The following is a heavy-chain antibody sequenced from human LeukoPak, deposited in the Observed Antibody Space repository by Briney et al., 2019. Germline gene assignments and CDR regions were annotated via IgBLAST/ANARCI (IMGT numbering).Heavy chain of an antibody. CDR2: IYYSGST. CDR3: ARGLQYCSGGSCYSPDAFDI. J-gene: IGHJ3*02. Sequence: PSETLSLTCTVSGGSISSYYWSGIRQPPGKGLEWIGYIYYSGSTNYNPSLKSRVTISVDTSKNQFSLKLSSVTAADTAVYYCARGLQYCSGGSCYSPDAFDIWGQGTMVTVSS. V-gene: IGHV4-59*01. CDR1: GGSISSYY. D-gene: IGHD2-15*01.